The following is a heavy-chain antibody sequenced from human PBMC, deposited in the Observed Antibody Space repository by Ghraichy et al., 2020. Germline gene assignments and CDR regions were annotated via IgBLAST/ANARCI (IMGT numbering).Heavy chain of an antibody. CDR3: ARGSPIAAAGSEFYYGMDV. D-gene: IGHD6-13*01. J-gene: IGHJ6*02. CDR1: GYTFTSYG. Sequence: ASVKVSCKASGYTFTSYGISWVRQAPGQGLEWMGWISAYNGNTNYAQKLQGRVTMTTDTSTSTAYMELRSLRSDDTAVYYCARGSPIAAAGSEFYYGMDVWGQGTTVTVSS. CDR2: ISAYNGNT. V-gene: IGHV1-18*04.